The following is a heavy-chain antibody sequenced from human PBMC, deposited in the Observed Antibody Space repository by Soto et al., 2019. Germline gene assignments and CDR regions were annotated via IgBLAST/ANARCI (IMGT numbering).Heavy chain of an antibody. Sequence: GGSLRLSCAASGFTFSSYAMHWVRQAPGKGLEWVAVISYDGSNKYYADSVKGRFTISRDNSKNTLYLQMNSLRAEDTAVYYCARDTMVRGVTPDYWGQGTLVTVSS. CDR3: ARDTMVRGVTPDY. V-gene: IGHV3-30-3*01. D-gene: IGHD3-10*01. CDR2: ISYDGSNK. CDR1: GFTFSSYA. J-gene: IGHJ4*02.